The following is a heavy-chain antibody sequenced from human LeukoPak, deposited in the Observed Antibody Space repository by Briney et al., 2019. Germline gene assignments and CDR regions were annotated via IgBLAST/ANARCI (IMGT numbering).Heavy chain of an antibody. CDR1: RYTFTSYY. V-gene: IGHV1-46*01. CDR3: ARVVTGYSGYDFRGSGGNYFDY. J-gene: IGHJ4*02. D-gene: IGHD5-12*01. CDR2: INPSGGST. Sequence: ASVKVSCXASRYTFTSYYMHWVRQAPGQGLEWMGIINPSGGSTSYAQKFQGRVTMTRDTSTSTVYMELSSLRSEDTAVYYCARVVTGYSGYDFRGSGGNYFDYWGQGTLVTVSS.